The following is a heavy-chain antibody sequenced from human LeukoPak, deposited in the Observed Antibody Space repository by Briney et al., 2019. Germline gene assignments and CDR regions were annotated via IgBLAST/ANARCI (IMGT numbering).Heavy chain of an antibody. J-gene: IGHJ4*02. CDR2: IKQDGSEK. V-gene: IGHV3-7*01. Sequence: GGSLTLSCAASGFTFSSYWMSWVGQAPGKGLEGVAYIKQDGSEKYYVDSVKGRFTISRDNAKNSLYLQMNSLRAEETAVYYRARDRLPYDFWSGYYTGIDYWGQGTLVTVSS. D-gene: IGHD3-3*01. CDR1: GFTFSSYW. CDR3: ARDRLPYDFWSGYYTGIDY.